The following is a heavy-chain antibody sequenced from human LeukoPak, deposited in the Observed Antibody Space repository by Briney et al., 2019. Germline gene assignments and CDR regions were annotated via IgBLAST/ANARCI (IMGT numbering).Heavy chain of an antibody. V-gene: IGHV4-59*01. CDR1: GGSISSYY. D-gene: IGHD4-17*01. CDR2: MYDSGRT. CDR3: ARIDTVTTSNY. Sequence: SETLSLTCTVSGGSISSYYWSWIRQPPGKGLEWIGYMYDSGRTNYNPSLRSRVTISEGTSKNQFSLKLSSVTAADTAVYYCARIDTVTTSNYWGQGTLVTVSS. J-gene: IGHJ4*02.